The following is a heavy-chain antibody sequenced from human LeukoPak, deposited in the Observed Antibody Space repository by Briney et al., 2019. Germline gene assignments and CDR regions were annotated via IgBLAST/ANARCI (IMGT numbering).Heavy chain of an antibody. Sequence: PSETLSLTCTVSGGSISSGGYYWSWIRQHPGKGLEWIGYIYYSGNTYYNPSLKSRVTISVDTSKNQFSLKLSSVTAADTAVYYCARSRRTTLDYWGQGTLVTVSS. CDR1: GGSISSGGYY. V-gene: IGHV4-31*03. J-gene: IGHJ4*02. D-gene: IGHD4-11*01. CDR3: ARSRRTTLDY. CDR2: IYYSGNT.